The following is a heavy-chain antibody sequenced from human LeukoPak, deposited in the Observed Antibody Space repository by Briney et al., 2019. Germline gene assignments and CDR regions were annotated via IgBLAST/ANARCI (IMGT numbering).Heavy chain of an antibody. V-gene: IGHV1-69*02. CDR3: ASAPTYYYDSSGYYYIDY. Sequence: GSSVKVSCKASGGTFSSYTISWVRQTPGQGLEWMGRIIPILGIANYAQKFQGRVTITADKSTSTAYMELSSLRSEDTAVYYCASAPTYYYDSSGYYYIDYWGQGTLVTVSS. D-gene: IGHD3-22*01. J-gene: IGHJ4*02. CDR2: IIPILGIA. CDR1: GGTFSSYT.